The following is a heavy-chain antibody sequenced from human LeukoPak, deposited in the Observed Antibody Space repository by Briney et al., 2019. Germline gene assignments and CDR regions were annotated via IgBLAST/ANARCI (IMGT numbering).Heavy chain of an antibody. Sequence: SETLSLTCTVSGGSISSGDYYWSWIRQPPGKGLEWIGYIYYSGNTYYNPSLKSRVIISVATSKNQISLKLSSVTAADTAVYYCASAAPEAHTVTSFDYWGQGTLVTVSS. CDR3: ASAAPEAHTVTSFDY. CDR1: GGSISSGDYY. V-gene: IGHV4-30-4*01. J-gene: IGHJ4*02. D-gene: IGHD4-17*01. CDR2: IYYSGNT.